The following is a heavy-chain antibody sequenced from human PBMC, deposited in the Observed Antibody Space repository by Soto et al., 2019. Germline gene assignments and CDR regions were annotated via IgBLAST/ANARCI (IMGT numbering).Heavy chain of an antibody. V-gene: IGHV3-30*18. CDR1: GFTFSSYG. Sequence: GGSLRLSCAASGFTFSSYGMHWVRQAPGKGLEWVAVISYDGSNKYYADSVKGRFTISRDNSKNTLYLQMNSLRAEDTAVYYCENIPYLNPFDYWGQGPLVTVYS. CDR3: ENIPYLNPFDY. CDR2: ISYDGSNK. J-gene: IGHJ4*02.